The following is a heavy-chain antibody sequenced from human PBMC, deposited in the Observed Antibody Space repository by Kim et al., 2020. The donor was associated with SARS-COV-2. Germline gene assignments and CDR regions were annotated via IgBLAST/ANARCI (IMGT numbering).Heavy chain of an antibody. V-gene: IGHV3-21*01. D-gene: IGHD6-13*01. CDR1: GFSFNSYI. CDR3: ARDPSYSSSWYGPHDY. J-gene: IGHJ4*02. Sequence: GGSLRLSCAASGFSFNSYIMNWVRQAPGKGLEWVSSISSSSSYIFYADSVKGRFTIARDNAKNSLYLQMNSLRAEDTAVYYCARDPSYSSSWYGPHDYWGQGTLVTVSS. CDR2: ISSSSSYI.